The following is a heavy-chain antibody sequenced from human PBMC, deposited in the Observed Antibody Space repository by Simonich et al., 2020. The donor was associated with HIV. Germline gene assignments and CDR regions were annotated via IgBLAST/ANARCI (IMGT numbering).Heavy chain of an antibody. CDR2: INHSGST. J-gene: IGHJ6*03. CDR1: VGSFSGYY. V-gene: IGHV4-34*01. D-gene: IGHD1-26*01. Sequence: QVHLQQWGAGLLKPSETLSLTCAVYVGSFSGYYWSWIRQPPGKGLEWIGDINHSGSTNYNPSLKSRVTISEDTSKNQFSLKLSSVTAADTAVYYCARGGGTYYGGFYYMDVWGKGTTVTVSS. CDR3: ARGGGTYYGGFYYMDV.